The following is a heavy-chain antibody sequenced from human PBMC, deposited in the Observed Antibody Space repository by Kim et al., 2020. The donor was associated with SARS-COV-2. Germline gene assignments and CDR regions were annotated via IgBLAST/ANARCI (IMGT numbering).Heavy chain of an antibody. CDR2: IRSKTNGFAT. CDR1: GFTFSGST. V-gene: IGHV3-73*01. CDR3: TRIMGISQGRKNCVDS. Sequence: WGSLRLSCAASGFTFSGSTMHWVRQASGKGLEWVCHIRSKTNGFATIYAASVKGRFIISRDDSKNTAYLQMYSLKAEDTAVDYCTRIMGISQGRKNCVDS. J-gene: IGHJ5*01. D-gene: IGHD3-16*01.